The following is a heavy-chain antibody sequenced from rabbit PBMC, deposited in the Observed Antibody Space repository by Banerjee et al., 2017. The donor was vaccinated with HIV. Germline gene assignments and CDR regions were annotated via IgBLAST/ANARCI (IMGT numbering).Heavy chain of an antibody. V-gene: IGHV1S45*01. CDR1: GFSFSSSYW. J-gene: IGHJ4*01. D-gene: IGHD8-1*01. CDR3: ARVGYGTSSYYDL. CDR2: IYGGSSGST. Sequence: QEQLEESGGDLVKPEGSLTLTCTASGFSFSSSYWICWVRQAPGKGLEWIACIYGGSSGSTYYASWAKGRFTISKTSSTTVTLQMTSLTAADTATYFCARVGYGTSSYYDLWGQGTLVTVS.